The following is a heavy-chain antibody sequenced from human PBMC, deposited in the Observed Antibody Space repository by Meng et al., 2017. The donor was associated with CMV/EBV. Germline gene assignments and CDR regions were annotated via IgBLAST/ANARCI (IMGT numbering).Heavy chain of an antibody. V-gene: IGHV1-69*05. D-gene: IGHD1-26*01. CDR2: IIPIFGTA. CDR1: GGTFSSYA. Sequence: SVKVSCKASGGTFSSYAISWVRQAPGQGLEWMGGIIPIFGTANYAQKFQGRVTITTDESTSTAYMELSSLRSEDTAVYYCAREGSGSYSRVYYYGMDVWGQGTTVTVSS. J-gene: IGHJ6*02. CDR3: AREGSGSYSRVYYYGMDV.